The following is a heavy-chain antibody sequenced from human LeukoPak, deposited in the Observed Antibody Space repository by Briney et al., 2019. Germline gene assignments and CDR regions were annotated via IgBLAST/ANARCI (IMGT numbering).Heavy chain of an antibody. CDR1: GLTVSSNY. V-gene: IGHV3-53*01. J-gene: IGHJ4*01. CDR2: IYSGGST. D-gene: IGHD6-13*01. Sequence: GGSLRLSCAASGLTVSSNYMSWVRQAPGKGLAWVSVIYSGGSTYYADSVKGRFTISRDNSKNTLYLQMNSLRAEDTAVYYCAKDKARAADYYFDYWGHGTLVTVSS. CDR3: AKDKARAADYYFDY.